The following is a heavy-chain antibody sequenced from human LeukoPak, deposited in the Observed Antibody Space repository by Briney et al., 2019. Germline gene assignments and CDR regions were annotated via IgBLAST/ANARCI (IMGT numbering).Heavy chain of an antibody. CDR3: ARGMVQLNY. CDR1: GGPVSSGNYY. D-gene: IGHD5-18*01. Sequence: SETLSLTCTVSGGPVSSGNYYWSWIRQPPGRGLEWIGYIYYSGSTNYNPSLKSRVTISVDTSKNQFSLKLSSVTAADTAVYYCARGMVQLNYWGQGTLVTVFS. CDR2: IYYSGST. V-gene: IGHV4-61*01. J-gene: IGHJ4*02.